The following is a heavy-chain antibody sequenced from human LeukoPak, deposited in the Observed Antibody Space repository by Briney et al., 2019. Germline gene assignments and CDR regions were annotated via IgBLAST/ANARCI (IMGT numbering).Heavy chain of an antibody. CDR1: GFTFSRYG. CDR3: ARLTSSWSIDY. J-gene: IGHJ4*02. V-gene: IGHV3-33*01. Sequence: GGSLRLSCAPSGFTFSRYGMHWVRQAPGKGLEWVAVISYDGNNVYYAGSVKGRFTISRDNSKNTLYLEMNSLRAEDTAVYFCARLTSSWSIDYWGQGTLVTVSS. D-gene: IGHD6-13*01. CDR2: ISYDGNNV.